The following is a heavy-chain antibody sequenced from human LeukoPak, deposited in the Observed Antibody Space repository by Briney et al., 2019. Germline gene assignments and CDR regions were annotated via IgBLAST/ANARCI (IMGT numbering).Heavy chain of an antibody. CDR1: GYTFTSYD. V-gene: IGHV1-8*01. J-gene: IGHJ3*02. Sequence: ASVKVSCKASGYTFTSYDINWVRQATGQGLEWMGWMNPNSGNTGYAQKFQGRVTMTRNTSISTANMELSSLRSEATAVYYCASPYYDILTGYLGAFDIWGQGTMVTVSS. D-gene: IGHD3-9*01. CDR3: ASPYYDILTGYLGAFDI. CDR2: MNPNSGNT.